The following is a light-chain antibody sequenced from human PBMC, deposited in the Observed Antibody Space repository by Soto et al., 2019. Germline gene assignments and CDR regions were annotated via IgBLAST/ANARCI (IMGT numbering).Light chain of an antibody. CDR3: QQHGGSPLYT. J-gene: IGKJ2*01. V-gene: IGKV3-20*01. CDR1: QSFSRSH. CDR2: DIS. Sequence: EVVLTQSPVTLSLSPGERATLSCRASQSFSRSHLAWYQQKPGQAHRLLIYDISRRATGIPDRFSGSASATDFTLTVSSLEPEDFAVSFCQQHGGSPLYTFGQGTKVEI.